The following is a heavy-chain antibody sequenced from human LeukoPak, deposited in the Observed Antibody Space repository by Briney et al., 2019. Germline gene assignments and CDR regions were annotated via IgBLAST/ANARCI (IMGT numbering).Heavy chain of an antibody. Sequence: SETLSLTCAVSGGSISSNSYYWGWIRQPPGKGLEWIGSIYYSGSTYYNPSLKSRVTISVDTSKNQFSLKLSSVTAADTAVYYCAAYSGIESVYWGQGTLVTVSS. V-gene: IGHV4-39*01. CDR2: IYYSGST. CDR3: AAYSGIESVY. CDR1: GGSISSNSYY. J-gene: IGHJ4*02. D-gene: IGHD2-21*01.